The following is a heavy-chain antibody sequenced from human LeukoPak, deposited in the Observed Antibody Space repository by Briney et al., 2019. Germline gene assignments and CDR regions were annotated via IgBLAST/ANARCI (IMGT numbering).Heavy chain of an antibody. J-gene: IGHJ3*02. CDR3: ARDSGMDHAFDI. CDR1: GGSISSYY. V-gene: IGHV4-59*01. Sequence: SETLSLTCTVSGGSISSYYWSWIRQPSGKGLEWIGYIYYSGSTNYNPSLKSRVTISVDTSKNQFSLKLSSVTAADTAVYYCARDSGMDHAFDIWGQGTMVTVSS. CDR2: IYYSGST. D-gene: IGHD1-26*01.